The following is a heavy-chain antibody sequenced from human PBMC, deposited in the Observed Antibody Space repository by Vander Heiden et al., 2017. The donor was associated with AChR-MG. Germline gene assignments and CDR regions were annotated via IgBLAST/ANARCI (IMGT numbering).Heavy chain of an antibody. CDR2: IRSKAYGGTT. CDR1: GFTFGDYA. D-gene: IGHD2-8*02. J-gene: IGHJ6*02. Sequence: EVQLVESGGRLVKPGRSLRLTCRASGFTFGDYAMSWFRQAPGKGLEWVGFIRSKAYGGTTEYAASVKGRFTISRDDSKSIAYLQMNSLKTEDTAVYYCTRATGRYYYYYGMDVWGQGTTVTVSS. CDR3: TRATGRYYYYYGMDV. V-gene: IGHV3-49*05.